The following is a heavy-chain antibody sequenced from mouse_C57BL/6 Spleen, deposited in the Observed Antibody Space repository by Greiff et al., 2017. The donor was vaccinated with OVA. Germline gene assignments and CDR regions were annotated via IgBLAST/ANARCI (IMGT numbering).Heavy chain of an antibody. J-gene: IGHJ4*01. CDR2: ISSGSSTI. Sequence: VQLVESGGGLVKPGGSLKLSCAASGFTFSDYGMHWVRQAPEKGLEWVAYISSGSSTIYYADTVKGRFTISRDNAKNTLFLQMTSLRSEDTAMYYCARSYYSNYFYAMDYWGQGTSVTVSS. CDR3: ARSYYSNYFYAMDY. V-gene: IGHV5-17*01. CDR1: GFTFSDYG. D-gene: IGHD2-5*01.